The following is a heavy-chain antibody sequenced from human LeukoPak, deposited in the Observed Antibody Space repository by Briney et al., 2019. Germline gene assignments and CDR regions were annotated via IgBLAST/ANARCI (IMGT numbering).Heavy chain of an antibody. J-gene: IGHJ4*02. CDR3: AGDLSVTTVTNPMTDY. Sequence: ASVKVSCKASGYTFTGYYMHWVRQAPGQGLEWMGWINPNSGGTNYAQKFQGRVTMTRDTSISTAYMELSRLRSDDTAVYYCAGDLSVTTVTNPMTDYWGQGTLVTVSS. CDR2: INPNSGGT. V-gene: IGHV1-2*02. D-gene: IGHD4-17*01. CDR1: GYTFTGYY.